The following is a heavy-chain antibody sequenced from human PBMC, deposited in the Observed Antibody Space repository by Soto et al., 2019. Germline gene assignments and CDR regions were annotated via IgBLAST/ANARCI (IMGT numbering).Heavy chain of an antibody. J-gene: IGHJ1*01. CDR3: ARVWWFGEKEDFQN. V-gene: IGHV2-70*11. Sequence: SCPTLVNPPQNLPLTRTISGFSLRTDGMCVSWIPQPPGKALEWLARIDWNDDKYYSTSLKTRLTISKDTSKNQAVLTMTKLDPADTATYYCARVWWFGEKEDFQNWGQGTLVTGSS. D-gene: IGHD2-21*01. CDR1: GFSLRTDGMC. CDR2: IDWNDDK.